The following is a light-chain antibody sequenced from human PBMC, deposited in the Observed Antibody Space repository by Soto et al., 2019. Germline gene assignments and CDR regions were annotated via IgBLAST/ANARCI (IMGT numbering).Light chain of an antibody. CDR1: QSVSSN. V-gene: IGKV3-15*01. Sequence: EIVMTQSPATLSVSPGERATLSCRASQSVSSNLAWYQQKPGQAPRLLIYGASTRATGIPARFSGSGSGTEFTLTISSLQSEDFAVYYCQQYNNSPPENTFGQGTKLEIK. J-gene: IGKJ2*01. CDR2: GAS. CDR3: QQYNNSPPENT.